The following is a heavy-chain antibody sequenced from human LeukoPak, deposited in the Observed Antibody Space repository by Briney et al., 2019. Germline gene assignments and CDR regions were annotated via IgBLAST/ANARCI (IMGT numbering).Heavy chain of an antibody. CDR1: GYTFIAYH. CDR2: IGPNSGDT. D-gene: IGHD3-16*02. J-gene: IGHJ4*02. CDR3: ARPKLHLGELSFIVDY. V-gene: IGHV1-2*02. Sequence: GASVKVSCKASGYTFIAYHIHWLRQAPGQGLEWMGWIGPNSGDTNYAQRFQGRVTMTRDTSISTVYMEVSRLTSDDTAVYYCARPKLHLGELSFIVDYWGRGTLVTVSS.